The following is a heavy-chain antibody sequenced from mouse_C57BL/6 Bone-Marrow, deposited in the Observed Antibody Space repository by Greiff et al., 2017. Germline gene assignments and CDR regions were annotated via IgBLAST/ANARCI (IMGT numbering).Heavy chain of an antibody. CDR1: GFTFSSYA. J-gene: IGHJ2*01. Sequence: GKLMESGGGLVKPGGSLKLSCAASGFTFSSYAMSWVRQTPEKRLEWVATISDGGSYTYYPDNVKGRFTISRDNAKNNLYLQMSHLKSEDTAMYYCARGDYDDYFDYWGQGTTLTVSS. CDR3: ARGDYDDYFDY. V-gene: IGHV5-4*03. CDR2: ISDGGSYT. D-gene: IGHD2-4*01.